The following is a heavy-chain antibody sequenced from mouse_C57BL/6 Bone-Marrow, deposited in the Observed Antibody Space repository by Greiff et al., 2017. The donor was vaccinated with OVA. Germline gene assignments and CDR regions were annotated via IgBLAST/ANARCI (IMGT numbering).Heavy chain of an antibody. Sequence: QVQLQQSGAELARPGASVKMSCKASGYTFTSYTMHWVKQRPGQGLEWIGYINPSSGYTKYNQKFKDKATLTADKSSSTAYMQLSSLTSEDSAVYYCARYYYGSSYAYGGQGTLVTVSA. V-gene: IGHV1-4*01. J-gene: IGHJ3*01. CDR2: INPSSGYT. D-gene: IGHD1-1*01. CDR3: ARYYYGSSYAY. CDR1: GYTFTSYT.